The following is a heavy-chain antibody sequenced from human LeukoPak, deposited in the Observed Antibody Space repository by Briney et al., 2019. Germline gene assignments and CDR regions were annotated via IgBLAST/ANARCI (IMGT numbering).Heavy chain of an antibody. D-gene: IGHD6-13*01. CDR2: INAGNGNT. V-gene: IGHV1-3*01. CDR1: GYTFTSYA. Sequence: ASVKVSCKASGYTFTSYAMHWVRQAPGQRLEWMGWINAGNGNTKYSQKFQGRVTITRNTSISTAYMELSSLRSEDTAVYYCARGPSQLDLIDWGQGTLVTVSS. CDR3: ARGPSQLDLID. J-gene: IGHJ4*02.